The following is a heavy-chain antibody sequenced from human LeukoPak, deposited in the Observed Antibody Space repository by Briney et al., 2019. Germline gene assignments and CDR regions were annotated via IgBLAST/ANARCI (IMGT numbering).Heavy chain of an antibody. CDR1: GASINNYY. CDR2: IHSGGTT. Sequence: SETLSLTCTVSGASINNYYFTWVRQPAGKGLEWIGRIHSGGTTNYNPSFMSRLTLSVDTSKNEISLRLTSVTAADTALYYCARDNPSGYKRDYQHYYYYMDMWGKGTTVTVSS. D-gene: IGHD5-18*01. V-gene: IGHV4-4*07. J-gene: IGHJ6*03. CDR3: ARDNPSGYKRDYQHYYYYMDM.